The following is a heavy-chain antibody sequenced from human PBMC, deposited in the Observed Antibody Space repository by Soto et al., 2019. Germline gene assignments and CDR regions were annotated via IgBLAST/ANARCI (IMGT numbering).Heavy chain of an antibody. V-gene: IGHV3-9*01. Sequence: EVQLVESGGGLVQPDRSLRLSCAASGFTFDDYAMHWVRQAPGKGLEWVSGINWNSGSIGYADSVKGRFTISRDNAKNSLYLQMNSLRAEDTALYYCAKDITYYGSGSWFDYWGQGTLVTVSS. CDR3: AKDITYYGSGSWFDY. CDR2: INWNSGSI. D-gene: IGHD3-10*01. CDR1: GFTFDDYA. J-gene: IGHJ4*02.